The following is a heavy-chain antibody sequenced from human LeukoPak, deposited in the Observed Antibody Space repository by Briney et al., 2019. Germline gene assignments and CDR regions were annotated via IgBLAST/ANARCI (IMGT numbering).Heavy chain of an antibody. J-gene: IGHJ6*02. CDR3: ARDRYYDFWSGYGRYGMDV. CDR2: ISYDGSNK. CDR1: GFTFSSYA. Sequence: PGRSLRLSCAASGFTFSSYAMHWVRQAPGKGLEWVAIISYDGSNKYYADSVKGRFTISRDNSKNTLYLQMNSLRAEDTAVYYCARDRYYDFWSGYGRYGMDVWGQGTTVTVSS. V-gene: IGHV3-30-3*01. D-gene: IGHD3-3*01.